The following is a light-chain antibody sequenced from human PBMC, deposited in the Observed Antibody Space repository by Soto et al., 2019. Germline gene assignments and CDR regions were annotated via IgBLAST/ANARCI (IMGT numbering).Light chain of an antibody. CDR1: QSITTY. Sequence: DIQMTQSPSSLSASVGDRVTITCRARQSITTYVNWYQQKAGKAPKLLIYAASNLQSGVPSRFSGSGSGTDFALTISSLHPEDFATYYCQQSYTTLTFGGGTKVEIK. J-gene: IGKJ4*01. CDR2: AAS. CDR3: QQSYTTLT. V-gene: IGKV1-39*01.